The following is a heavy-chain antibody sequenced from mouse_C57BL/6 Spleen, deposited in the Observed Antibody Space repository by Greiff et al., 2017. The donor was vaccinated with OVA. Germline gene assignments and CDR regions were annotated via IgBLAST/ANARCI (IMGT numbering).Heavy chain of an antibody. CDR1: GYTFTSYW. J-gene: IGHJ3*01. CDR3: ATSITTVDY. CDR2: IDPYDSYT. D-gene: IGHD1-1*01. V-gene: IGHV1-69*01. Sequence: QVQLQQPGAELVMPGASVKLSCKASGYTFTSYWMHWVKQRPGQGLEWIGEIDPYDSYTNYNQKFKGKATLTVDKSSSTAYMQLISLTSEDSAVYYCATSITTVDYWGQGTLVTVSA.